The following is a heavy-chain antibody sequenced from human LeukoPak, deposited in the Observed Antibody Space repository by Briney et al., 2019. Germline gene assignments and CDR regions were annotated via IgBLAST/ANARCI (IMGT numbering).Heavy chain of an antibody. CDR3: ARSTSPGYYYYGMDV. CDR1: GRSISSSY. Sequence: SETLSLTRPLSGRSISSSYWSWIRQPPGKGLEWLGYIYYSGSNNYHPSLKRRVTISVATSKNQFSLTLSSVTAADTAVYYCARSTSPGYYYYGMDVWGQGTTVTVSS. D-gene: IGHD2-2*01. CDR2: IYYSGSN. V-gene: IGHV4-59*08. J-gene: IGHJ6*02.